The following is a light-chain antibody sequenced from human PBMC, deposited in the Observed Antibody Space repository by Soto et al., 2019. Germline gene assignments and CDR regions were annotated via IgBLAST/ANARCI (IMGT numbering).Light chain of an antibody. Sequence: EIVLTQSPVTMSLSPVERATLSCRASQSVSSSYLAWYQQKPGQAPRLLIYGASSRAAGVPARFSGSGSGTDFTLTISDVEPEDFAVYYCHQRQSWPRTFGQGTKVDTK. CDR1: QSVSSSY. CDR3: HQRQSWPRT. CDR2: GAS. V-gene: IGKV3D-20*02. J-gene: IGKJ1*01.